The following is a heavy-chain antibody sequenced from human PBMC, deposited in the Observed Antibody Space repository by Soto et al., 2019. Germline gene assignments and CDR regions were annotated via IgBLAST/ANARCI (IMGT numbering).Heavy chain of an antibody. CDR3: ARDGYYYDSSGYYPHNRKSTEGVFDY. D-gene: IGHD3-22*01. Sequence: GGSLRLSCAASGFTFSSYGMHWVRQAPGKGLEWVAVIWYDGSNKYYADSVKGRFTISRDNSKNTLYLQMNSLRAEDTAVYYCARDGYYYDSSGYYPHNRKSTEGVFDYWGQGTLVTVSS. CDR2: IWYDGSNK. CDR1: GFTFSSYG. V-gene: IGHV3-33*01. J-gene: IGHJ4*02.